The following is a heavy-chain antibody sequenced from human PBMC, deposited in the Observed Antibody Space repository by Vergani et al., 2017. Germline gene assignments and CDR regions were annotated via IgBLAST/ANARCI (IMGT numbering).Heavy chain of an antibody. CDR1: GFTFNQYG. CDR3: ARDLRLLYNRLDP. D-gene: IGHD1-14*01. V-gene: IGHV3-33*01. J-gene: IGHJ5*02. Sequence: QVQLVESGGGVVQPGRSLRLSCAASGFTFNQYGMHWVRQAPGKGLEWVAVTWYDGNNKQYADSVKGRFTISRDNSKSTMYLQMNSLRDEDTGVYYCARDLRLLYNRLDPWGQGTLVTDSS. CDR2: TWYDGNNK.